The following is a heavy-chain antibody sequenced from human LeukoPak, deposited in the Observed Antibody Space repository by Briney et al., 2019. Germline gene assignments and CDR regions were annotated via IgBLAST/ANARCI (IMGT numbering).Heavy chain of an antibody. CDR2: IYTGGET. CDR1: GVSVSNKY. CDR3: AGGQMFTSGGFDD. J-gene: IGHJ4*02. D-gene: IGHD6-19*01. V-gene: IGHV3-53*01. Sequence: GESLRLSCAASGVSVSNKYMRWVRQAPGNGLEWVSVIYTGGETYYADSVRGRFTIHRDNSKNTVNLQMNSLRAEDTALYYCAGGQMFTSGGFDDWGQGTLVTVSS.